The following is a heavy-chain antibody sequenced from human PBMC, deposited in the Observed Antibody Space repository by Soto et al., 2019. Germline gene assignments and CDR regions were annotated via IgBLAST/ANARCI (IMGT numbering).Heavy chain of an antibody. CDR3: ARDEYSSSWYRFDP. CDR2: IYYSGST. V-gene: IGHV4-59*11. CDR1: GGSISSHY. D-gene: IGHD6-13*01. J-gene: IGHJ5*02. Sequence: PSETLSLTCTVSGGSISSHYWSWIRRPPGKGLEWIGYIYYSGSTNYNPSLKSRVTISVDTSKNQFSLKLSSVTAADTAVYYCARDEYSSSWYRFDPWGQGTLVTVS.